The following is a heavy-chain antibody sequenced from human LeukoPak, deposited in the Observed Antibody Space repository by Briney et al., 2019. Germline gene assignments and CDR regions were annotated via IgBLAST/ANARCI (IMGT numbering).Heavy chain of an antibody. Sequence: ASVKVSCKASGSTFSDYHINWVRQASGQGPEWMGWINPNSGGTNYAQKFQGWVTMTRDTSISTAYMELSRLRSDDTAVYYCARAPYSSGPADAFDIWGQGTMVTVSS. CDR3: ARAPYSSGPADAFDI. J-gene: IGHJ3*02. V-gene: IGHV1-2*04. CDR1: GSTFSDYH. D-gene: IGHD6-25*01. CDR2: INPNSGGT.